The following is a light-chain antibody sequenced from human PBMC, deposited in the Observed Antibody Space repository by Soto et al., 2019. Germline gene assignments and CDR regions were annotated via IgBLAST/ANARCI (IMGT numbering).Light chain of an antibody. Sequence: QSALTQPDSVSGSPGQSITICCTGTRSAVGPYTSVSCYQQEPGKAPKLMIFEAINRPSGVSIRFCGSKSPNTASLTISGLQAEDDADYYCSSYTRSSTFVFGTGTKLTVL. CDR3: SSYTRSSTFV. CDR1: RSAVGPYTS. V-gene: IGLV2-14*01. CDR2: EAI. J-gene: IGLJ1*01.